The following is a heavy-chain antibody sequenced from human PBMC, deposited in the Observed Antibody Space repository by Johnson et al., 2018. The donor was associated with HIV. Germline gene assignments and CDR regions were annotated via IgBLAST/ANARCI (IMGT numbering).Heavy chain of an antibody. CDR1: GFTFSSYG. J-gene: IGHJ3*02. CDR3: AKDQIKRLPVDWAFDI. CDR2: IRYDGSNK. D-gene: IGHD5-12*01. V-gene: IGHV3-30*02. Sequence: QVQLVESGGGVVQPGGSLRLSCAASGFTFSSYGMHWVRQAPGKGLEWVAFIRYDGSNKYYADSVKGRLTISRDNRKNTLYMQMNSLRAEDTAVYYCAKDQIKRLPVDWAFDIWGQGTMVTVSS.